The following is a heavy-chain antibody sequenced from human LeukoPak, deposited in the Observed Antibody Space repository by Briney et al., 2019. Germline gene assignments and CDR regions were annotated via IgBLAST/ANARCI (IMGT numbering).Heavy chain of an antibody. Sequence: PSETLSLTCTVSGGSISSSSYYWGWIRQPPGKGLEWIGSIYYSGSTYYNPSLKSRVTISVDTSKNQFSLKLSSVTAADTAVYYCARQGRVGWFDPWGQGTLVTVSS. CDR3: ARQGRVGWFDP. CDR2: IYYSGST. CDR1: GGSISSSSYY. D-gene: IGHD3-10*01. J-gene: IGHJ5*02. V-gene: IGHV4-39*01.